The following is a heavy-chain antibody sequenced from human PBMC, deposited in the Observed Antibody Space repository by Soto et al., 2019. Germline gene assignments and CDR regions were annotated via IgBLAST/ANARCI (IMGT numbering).Heavy chain of an antibody. CDR3: ARAYYFGSGTSYTLYY. CDR2: ISDDGVSK. J-gene: IGHJ4*01. Sequence: GSLRLSCAASGFTFSNYGMHWVRQAPGKGLEWVAAISDDGVSKYYADSVQGRFTISRDNSESAVFLQMNSLRPDDTALYFCARAYYFGSGTSYTLYYWGHGTQVTVSS. V-gene: IGHV3-30*03. D-gene: IGHD3-10*01. CDR1: GFTFSNYG.